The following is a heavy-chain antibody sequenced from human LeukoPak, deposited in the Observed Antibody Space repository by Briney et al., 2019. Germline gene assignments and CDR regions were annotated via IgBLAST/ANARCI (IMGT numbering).Heavy chain of an antibody. Sequence: PGGSLRLSCAASGFAYSSYGMHWVRQAPGKGLEWVAVIWYDGSNKYYADSVKGRFTISRDNSKNTLYLQMNSLRAEDTAVYYCARDVSGSSWYSVMGYWGQGTLVTVSS. CDR2: IWYDGSNK. D-gene: IGHD6-13*01. J-gene: IGHJ4*02. CDR1: GFAYSSYG. V-gene: IGHV3-33*01. CDR3: ARDVSGSSWYSVMGY.